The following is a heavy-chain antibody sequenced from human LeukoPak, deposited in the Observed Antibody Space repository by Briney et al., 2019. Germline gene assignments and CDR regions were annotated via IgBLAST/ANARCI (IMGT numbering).Heavy chain of an antibody. V-gene: IGHV4-59*08. CDR3: ARQPAATAAFDI. Sequence: SETLSLTCTVSGGSINSYYWSWIRQPPGKGLEWIGYIYYTGGETNYNPSLKSRLTISVDTSKNQFSLMLTSVTAAATAIYYCARQPAATAAFDIWAQGTMVTVSS. CDR1: GGSINSYY. CDR2: IYYTGGET. D-gene: IGHD5-18*01. J-gene: IGHJ3*02.